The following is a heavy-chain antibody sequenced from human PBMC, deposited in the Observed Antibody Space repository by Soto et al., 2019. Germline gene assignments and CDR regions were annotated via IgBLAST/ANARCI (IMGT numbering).Heavy chain of an antibody. V-gene: IGHV3-23*01. CDR3: AKDTGRGGVSVLDY. J-gene: IGHJ4*02. CDR1: GFIFSNYA. CDR2: ISGRGADT. D-gene: IGHD2-15*01. Sequence: EVQLLESGGGLVQPGGSLRLSCAPSGFIFSNYAMSWVRQARGKGLEWVSAISGRGADTYYTESVKGRFTISRDNFKNTLYLQMNSLTAVDTAVYYFAKDTGRGGVSVLDYWGQGTLVTVSS.